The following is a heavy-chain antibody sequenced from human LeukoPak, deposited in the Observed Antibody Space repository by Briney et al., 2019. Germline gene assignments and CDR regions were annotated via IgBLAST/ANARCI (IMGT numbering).Heavy chain of an antibody. D-gene: IGHD7-27*01. CDR1: GFTFRTND. V-gene: IGHV3-23*01. J-gene: IGHJ4*02. CDR2: IGASGGRT. Sequence: GGSLRLSCAASGFTFRTNDMTWVRQAPGKGLEWVSSIGASGGRTNYADSVKGRFIISRDNPMDTLYLHMNSLRAEDTAIYYRAKDNWGAFDYWGQGTVVTVSS. CDR3: AKDNWGAFDY.